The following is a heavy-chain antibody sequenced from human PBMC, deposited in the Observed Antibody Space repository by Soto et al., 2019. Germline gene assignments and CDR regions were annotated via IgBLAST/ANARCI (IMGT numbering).Heavy chain of an antibody. CDR1: GGSVSSGSYY. J-gene: IGHJ6*02. D-gene: IGHD3-10*01. CDR3: ARARSLAYGMDV. V-gene: IGHV4-61*01. Sequence: SETLSLTCTASGGSVSSGSYYWSWIRQPPGKGLEWIGYIYYSGSTNYNPSLKSRVTISVDTSKNQFSLKLSSVTAADTAVYYCARARSLAYGMDVWGQGTTVTVSS. CDR2: IYYSGST.